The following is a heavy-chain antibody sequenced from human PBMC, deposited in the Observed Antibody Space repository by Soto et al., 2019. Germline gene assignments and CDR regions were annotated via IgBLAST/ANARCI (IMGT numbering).Heavy chain of an antibody. Sequence: DVQSLESGGGLVQPGGSLTLSCAASRFIFSDFAMSWVRRAPGKGLEWVSAIGGGGTDTYYADSVKGRFTISRDNSKNTLYLQMNSLRDEDTAVYYCAKDAVPYNGKWDWFDSWGQGTLVTVSS. J-gene: IGHJ5*01. V-gene: IGHV3-23*01. CDR1: RFIFSDFA. CDR3: AKDAVPYNGKWDWFDS. CDR2: IGGGGTDT. D-gene: IGHD1-26*01.